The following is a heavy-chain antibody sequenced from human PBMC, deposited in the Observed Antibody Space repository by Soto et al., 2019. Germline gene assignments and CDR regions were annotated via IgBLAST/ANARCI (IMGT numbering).Heavy chain of an antibody. CDR2: IYYGGTT. CDR3: AMSLGGAYFYYGMDD. J-gene: IGHJ6*02. V-gene: IGHV4-30-2*01. CDR1: GGSITSGGYS. Sequence: PSETLSLTCAVSGGSITSGGYSWSWIRQPPGKGLEFIGYIYYGGTTYYNPSLTSRVTISLDGTKNQFSLKLSSVTAADMAVYYCAMSLGGAYFYYGMDDWGHGTTVTVSS. D-gene: IGHD4-17*01.